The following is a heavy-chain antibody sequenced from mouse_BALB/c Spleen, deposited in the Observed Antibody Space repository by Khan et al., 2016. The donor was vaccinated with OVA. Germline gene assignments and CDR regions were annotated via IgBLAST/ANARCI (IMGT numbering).Heavy chain of an antibody. J-gene: IGHJ1*01. Sequence: EVQLVETGPGLVKPSQSLSLTCTVTGCSITSDYAWNWIRQFPGNKLEWMGYISYSGSTSYNPSLKSRISITRDTSKNQFFLQLNSVTTEDTATYYCARYYYGSRSYWYFDVWGAGTTVTVSS. CDR1: GCSITSDYA. CDR2: ISYSGST. D-gene: IGHD1-1*01. CDR3: ARYYYGSRSYWYFDV. V-gene: IGHV3-2*02.